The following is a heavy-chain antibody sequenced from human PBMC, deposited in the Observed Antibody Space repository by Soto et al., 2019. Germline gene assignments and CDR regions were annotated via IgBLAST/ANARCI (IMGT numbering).Heavy chain of an antibody. CDR3: TTSANWGDAFDI. CDR1: GFTFGDYA. CDR2: IRSKAYGGTT. J-gene: IGHJ3*02. Sequence: GGSLRLSCTASGFTFGDYAMSWFRQAPGKGLEWVGFIRSKAYGGTTEYAASVKGRFTISRDDSKSIAHLQMNSLKTEDTAVYYCTTSANWGDAFDIWVQGTMVTVSS. V-gene: IGHV3-49*03. D-gene: IGHD7-27*01.